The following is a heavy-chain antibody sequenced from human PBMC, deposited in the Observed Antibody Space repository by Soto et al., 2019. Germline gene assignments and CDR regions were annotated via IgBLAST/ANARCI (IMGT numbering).Heavy chain of an antibody. CDR3: AMFGIAATLYNWFDP. Sequence: SETLSLTCAVYGGSFSGYYWSWIRQPPGKGLEWIGEINHSGSTNYNPSLKSRVTISVDTSKNQFSLKLSSVTAADTAVYYCAMFGIAATLYNWFDPWGQGTLVTVSS. D-gene: IGHD6-13*01. CDR1: GGSFSGYY. CDR2: INHSGST. J-gene: IGHJ5*02. V-gene: IGHV4-34*01.